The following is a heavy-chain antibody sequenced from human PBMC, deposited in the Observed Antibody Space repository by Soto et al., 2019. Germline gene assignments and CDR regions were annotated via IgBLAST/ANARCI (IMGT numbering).Heavy chain of an antibody. CDR2: LTAGGGST. Sequence: EVQLLESXXXXVQPGGSLRLSCAASGFSFXSYAMSWVRQAPGKGXXXXXSLTAGGGSTYHADSVKGRFTISRDNSKNTLYLQMNSLRAEDTAIYYCAKDSYGSGTDYFYGMDVRGQGTTVTVSS. CDR3: AKDSYGSGTDYFYGMDV. CDR1: GFSFXSYA. J-gene: IGHJ6*02. D-gene: IGHD3-10*01. V-gene: IGHV3-23*01.